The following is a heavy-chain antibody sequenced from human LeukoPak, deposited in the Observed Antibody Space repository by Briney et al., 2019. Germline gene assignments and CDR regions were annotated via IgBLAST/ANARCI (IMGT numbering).Heavy chain of an antibody. CDR2: IYHSGST. CDR1: GGSISSSNW. Sequence: SETLSLTCAVSGGSISSSNWWSWVRQSPGKGLEWIGEIYHSGSTNYNPSLKSRVTISVDKSKNQFSLKPSSVTAADTAVYYCARGDSSSWYVWFDPWGQGTLVTVSS. V-gene: IGHV4-4*02. D-gene: IGHD6-13*01. CDR3: ARGDSSSWYVWFDP. J-gene: IGHJ5*02.